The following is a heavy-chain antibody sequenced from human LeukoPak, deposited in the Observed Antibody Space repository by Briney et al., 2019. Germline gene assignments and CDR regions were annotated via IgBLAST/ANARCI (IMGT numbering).Heavy chain of an antibody. CDR3: AVVSSWDDY. Sequence: GGSLRLSCAASGVTFSSYEMNWVRQAPGKGLEWVSYISSSGSTIYYADSVKGRFTISRDNAKNSLYLQMNSLRAEDTAVYYCAVVSSWDDYWGQGTLVTVSS. J-gene: IGHJ4*02. CDR1: GVTFSSYE. D-gene: IGHD6-13*01. V-gene: IGHV3-48*03. CDR2: ISSSGSTI.